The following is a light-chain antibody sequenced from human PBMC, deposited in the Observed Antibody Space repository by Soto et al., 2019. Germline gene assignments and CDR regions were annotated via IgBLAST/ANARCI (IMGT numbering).Light chain of an antibody. CDR1: QSISSY. V-gene: IGKV1-39*01. CDR2: AAS. Sequence: DIQMTQSPSSLSASVGDRFTITCLASQSISSYLNWYQQKPGKAPKLLIYAASSLQSGVPSMFSGSGSGTHFTITISSLQPEDFATYYCQQSYSTPRTFGQGTKVAIK. CDR3: QQSYSTPRT. J-gene: IGKJ1*01.